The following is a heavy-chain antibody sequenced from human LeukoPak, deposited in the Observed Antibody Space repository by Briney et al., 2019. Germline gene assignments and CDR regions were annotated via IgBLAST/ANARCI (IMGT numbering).Heavy chain of an antibody. D-gene: IGHD1-26*01. CDR1: GGSINTYY. Sequence: SETLSLTCSVSGGSINTYYWNWIRQPPGKGLEWIGYISYSGSTNYNPSLKSRVTISVDTSKNQFSLKLSSVAAADTAVYYCARLNSASSLGWFDPWGQGTLVTVCS. V-gene: IGHV4-59*08. J-gene: IGHJ5*02. CDR2: ISYSGST. CDR3: ARLNSASSLGWFDP.